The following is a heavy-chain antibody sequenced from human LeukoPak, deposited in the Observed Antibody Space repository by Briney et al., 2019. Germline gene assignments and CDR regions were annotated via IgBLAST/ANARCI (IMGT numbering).Heavy chain of an antibody. Sequence: GGSLRLSCAASGFTGSSKYMSWVRQAPGKGLEWVSVIYSSGGNTYYADSVKGRFTISRDNSKNMLYLQMNRLRAEDTAVYYCARGSRVSSSDDYPLGYWGQGALVAVSS. J-gene: IGHJ4*02. CDR1: GFTGSSKY. CDR2: IYSSGGNT. V-gene: IGHV3-66*01. D-gene: IGHD3-22*01. CDR3: ARGSRVSSSDDYPLGY.